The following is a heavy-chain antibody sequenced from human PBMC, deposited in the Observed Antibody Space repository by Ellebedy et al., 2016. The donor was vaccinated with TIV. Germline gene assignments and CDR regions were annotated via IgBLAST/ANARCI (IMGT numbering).Heavy chain of an antibody. J-gene: IGHJ5*02. CDR2: ISVDGTNR. CDR1: GITLSSSV. V-gene: IGHV3-30-3*01. D-gene: IGHD3-22*01. CDR3: AREKGSSGSAGWFHP. Sequence: GESLKISCAASGITLSSSVIHWGRQAPGKGLEWVAIISVDGTNRQYPESVTGRFTISKYYSKNTVYLEMNILRSDDTAVYYCAREKGSSGSAGWFHPWGQGTLVSGSS.